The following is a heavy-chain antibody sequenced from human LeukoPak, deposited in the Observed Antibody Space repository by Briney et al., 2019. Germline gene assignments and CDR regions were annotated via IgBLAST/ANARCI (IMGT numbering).Heavy chain of an antibody. V-gene: IGHV3-48*02. CDR2: ISGSSSAI. CDR3: AEVRSSASDI. D-gene: IGHD3-10*01. Sequence: GGSLRLSCAASGFTFGSYSMNWVRQAPGKGLEWISYISGSSSAIYYTDSVKGRFTISRDNAKNSLYLQMNSLRDEDTAVYYCAEVRSSASDIWGQGTMVTVSS. J-gene: IGHJ3*02. CDR1: GFTFGSYS.